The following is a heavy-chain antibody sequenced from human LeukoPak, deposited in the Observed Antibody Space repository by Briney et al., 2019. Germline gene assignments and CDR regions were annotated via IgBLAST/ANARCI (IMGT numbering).Heavy chain of an antibody. CDR3: ARVRPSIYLGYFDY. J-gene: IGHJ4*02. V-gene: IGHV4-61*02. CDR2: IYTSGST. D-gene: IGHD2-21*01. Sequence: PSETLSLTCTVSGGSISSGSYYWSWIRQPAGKGLEWIGRIYTSGSTNYNPSLKSRVTISVDTSKNQFSLKLSSVTAADTAVYYCARVRPSIYLGYFDYWGQGTLVTVSS. CDR1: GGSISSGSYY.